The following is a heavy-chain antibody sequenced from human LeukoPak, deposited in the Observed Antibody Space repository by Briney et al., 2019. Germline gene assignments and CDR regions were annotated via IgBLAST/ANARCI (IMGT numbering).Heavy chain of an antibody. CDR3: ARRVPNGPGGSNWFDP. V-gene: IGHV4-34*01. Sequence: SETLSLTCAVYGGSFSGYYWSWIRQPPGKGLEWIGEINHSGSTNYNPSLKSRVTISVDTSKNQFSLKLSSVTAADAAVYYCARRVPNGPGGSNWFDPWGQGTLVTVSS. J-gene: IGHJ5*02. CDR1: GGSFSGYY. CDR2: INHSGST. D-gene: IGHD3-16*01.